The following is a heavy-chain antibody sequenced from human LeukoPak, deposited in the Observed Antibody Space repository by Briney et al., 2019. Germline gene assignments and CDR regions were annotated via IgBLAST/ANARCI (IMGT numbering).Heavy chain of an antibody. Sequence: NPSETLSLTCAVAGGSINGGGYYWNWVRQHPGKGLEWIGCIHPTGNLYYNPSLTGRSTISVDTSKSHFSLNLTSVTAADTAVYYCARGADAHKVAYWSQGTLVTVSS. V-gene: IGHV4-31*11. CDR1: GGSINGGGYY. J-gene: IGHJ4*02. D-gene: IGHD2-2*01. CDR3: ARGADAHKVAY. CDR2: IHPTGNL.